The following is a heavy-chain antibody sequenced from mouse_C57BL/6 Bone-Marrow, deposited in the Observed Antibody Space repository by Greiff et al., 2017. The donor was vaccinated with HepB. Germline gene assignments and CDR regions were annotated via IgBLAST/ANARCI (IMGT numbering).Heavy chain of an antibody. D-gene: IGHD4-1*01. J-gene: IGHJ3*01. V-gene: IGHV1-9*01. CDR3: ARGDWDKGAWFAY. Sequence: QVQLQQSGAELMKPGASVKLSCKATGYTFTGYWIEWVKQRPGHGLEWIGEILPGSGSTNHNEKFKGKATFTADTSSNTANMQLSSLTTEDSAIYYCARGDWDKGAWFAYWGQGTLVTVSS. CDR1: GYTFTGYW. CDR2: ILPGSGST.